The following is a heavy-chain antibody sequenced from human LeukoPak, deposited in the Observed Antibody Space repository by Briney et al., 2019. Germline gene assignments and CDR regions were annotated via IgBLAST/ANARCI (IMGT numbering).Heavy chain of an antibody. CDR2: IKQDGSDK. V-gene: IGHV3-7*04. Sequence: TGGALRLSCAASGFTFSSWWMSWVRQAPGKGLEWVANIKQDGSDKFYVDSVKGRFTISRDSAKSSLYLQMNSLRAEDTAVYYCAREAGYWGQGTLVTVSS. CDR3: AREAGY. J-gene: IGHJ4*02. CDR1: GFTFSSWW.